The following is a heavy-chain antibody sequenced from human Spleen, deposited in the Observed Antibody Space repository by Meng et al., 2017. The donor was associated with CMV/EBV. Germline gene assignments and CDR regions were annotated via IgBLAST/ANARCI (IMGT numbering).Heavy chain of an antibody. V-gene: IGHV3-53*01. Sequence: GESLKISCAASGFTVSSNYMSWVRQAPGKGLEWVSVIYSGGSTYYADSVKGRFTIFRDNSKNTLYLQMNSLRAEDTAVYYCAKAFSASWYREYYDDWGQGTLVTVSS. CDR3: AKAFSASWYREYYDD. J-gene: IGHJ4*01. CDR2: IYSGGST. CDR1: GFTVSSNY. D-gene: IGHD6-13*01.